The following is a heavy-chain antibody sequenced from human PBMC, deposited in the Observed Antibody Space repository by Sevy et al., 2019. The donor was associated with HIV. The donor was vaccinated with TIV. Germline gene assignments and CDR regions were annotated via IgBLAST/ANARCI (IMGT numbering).Heavy chain of an antibody. J-gene: IGHJ4*02. CDR3: AKESRWFFFHFDY. D-gene: IGHD3-10*01. Sequence: SQTLSLTCAISGDSVSTYSAAWNWIRQSPSRGLEWLGMTYYKSKWYNDYALSGKSRISIKPDTPKNQILLKLNSVTPEDTAVYYCAKESRWFFFHFDYWGQGTLVTVSS. CDR2: TYYKSKWYN. CDR1: GDSVSTYSAA. V-gene: IGHV6-1*01.